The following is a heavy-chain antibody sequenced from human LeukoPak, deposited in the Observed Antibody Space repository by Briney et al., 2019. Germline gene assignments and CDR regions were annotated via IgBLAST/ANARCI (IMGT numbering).Heavy chain of an antibody. CDR3: AKDRVLWFGEGIDY. D-gene: IGHD3-10*01. CDR2: ISYDGSNK. J-gene: IGHJ4*02. CDR1: GFTFSSYG. V-gene: IGHV3-30*18. Sequence: GRSLRLSCAASGFTFSSYGMHRVRQAPGKGLEWVAVISYDGSNKYYADSVKGRFTISRDNSKNTLYLQMNSLRAEDTAVYYCAKDRVLWFGEGIDYWGQGTLVTVSS.